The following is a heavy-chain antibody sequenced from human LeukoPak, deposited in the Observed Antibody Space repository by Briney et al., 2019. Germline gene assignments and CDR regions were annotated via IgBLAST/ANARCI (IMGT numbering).Heavy chain of an antibody. CDR3: VREVTYYKGP. CDR2: INPNNGGT. CDR1: GYTFTDYN. Sequence: ASVKVSCKASGYTFTDYNIHWVRQAPGQGLEWMGWINPNNGGTNYAQKFQGRVTLTRDTSISTAYMELSRLRSDDTAMYYCVREVTYYKGPWGQGTLVTVSS. J-gene: IGHJ5*02. V-gene: IGHV1-2*02. D-gene: IGHD3-10*01.